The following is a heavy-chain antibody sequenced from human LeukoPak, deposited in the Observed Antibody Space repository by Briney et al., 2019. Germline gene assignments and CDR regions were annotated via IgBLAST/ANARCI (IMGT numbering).Heavy chain of an antibody. Sequence: GGSLRLSCAASGFTFSDYYMTWIRQAPGKGLEWVSYISSSSSFRKYADSVKGRCTISRDNVKNSLDLQMLSLRAEDTAVYYCARIYSTSSGWFDPWGQGTLVTVSS. D-gene: IGHD6-6*01. CDR1: GFTFSDYY. CDR3: ARIYSTSSGWFDP. V-gene: IGHV3-11*06. CDR2: ISSSSSFR. J-gene: IGHJ5*02.